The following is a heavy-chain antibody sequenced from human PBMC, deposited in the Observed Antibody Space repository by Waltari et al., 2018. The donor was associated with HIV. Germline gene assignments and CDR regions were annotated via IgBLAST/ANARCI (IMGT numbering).Heavy chain of an antibody. V-gene: IGHV3-30*18. CDR1: GFVLTDLG. D-gene: IGHD7-27*01. CDR3: VKENKYPGEYYPFDS. J-gene: IGHJ4*02. CDR2: YAYDGRKK. Sequence: QVHLVESGGGVFQPGRSLRLSCAASGFVLTDLGMHWVRQSPGKRLEWVAVYAYDGRKKDYEDSVKGRFSVSRDTSTNTFFLQMTSLRPEDTAIYDCVKENKYPGEYYPFDSWGQGTLVTVSS.